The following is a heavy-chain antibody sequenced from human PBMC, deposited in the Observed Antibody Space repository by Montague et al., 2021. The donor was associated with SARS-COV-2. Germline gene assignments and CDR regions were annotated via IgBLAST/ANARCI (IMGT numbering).Heavy chain of an antibody. J-gene: IGHJ3*02. CDR2: IYYSGST. V-gene: IGHV4-61*08. Sequence: SETLSLTCTVSGGSISSGGYYWSWIRQHPGKGLEWVGYIYYSGSTNYNPSLKSRVTISVDTSKNQVSLKLSSVTAADTAVYYCAREVRYYYDSSGPGAFDIWGQGTMVTVSS. CDR1: GGSISSGGYY. D-gene: IGHD3-22*01. CDR3: AREVRYYYDSSGPGAFDI.